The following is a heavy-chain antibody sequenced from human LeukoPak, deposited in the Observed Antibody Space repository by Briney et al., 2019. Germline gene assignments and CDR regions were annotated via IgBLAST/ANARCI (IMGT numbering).Heavy chain of an antibody. J-gene: IGHJ4*02. CDR3: AKDEAYYDILTGFNFDY. CDR2: ISYDGSNK. D-gene: IGHD3-9*01. Sequence: GRSQRLSCAASGLTFSSYGMHWVRQAPGKGLEWVAVISYDGSNKYYADSVKGRFTISRDNSKSTLYLQMNSLRAEDTAVYYCAKDEAYYDILTGFNFDYWGQGTLVTVSS. V-gene: IGHV3-30*18. CDR1: GLTFSSYG.